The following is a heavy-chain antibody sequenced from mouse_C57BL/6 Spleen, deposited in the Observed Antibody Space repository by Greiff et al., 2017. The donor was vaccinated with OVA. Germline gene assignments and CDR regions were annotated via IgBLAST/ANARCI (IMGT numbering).Heavy chain of an antibody. V-gene: IGHV1-26*01. Sequence: EVQLQQSGPELVKPGASVKISCKASGYTFTDYYMNWVKQSHGKSLEWIGDINPNNGGTSYNQKFKGKATLTVDKSSSTAYMELRSLTSEDSAVYYCASGDYYGSSSFDYWGQGTTLTVSS. J-gene: IGHJ2*01. CDR2: INPNNGGT. CDR3: ASGDYYGSSSFDY. CDR1: GYTFTDYY. D-gene: IGHD1-1*01.